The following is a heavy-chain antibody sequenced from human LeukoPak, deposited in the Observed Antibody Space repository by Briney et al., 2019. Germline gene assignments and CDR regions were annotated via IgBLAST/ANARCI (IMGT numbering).Heavy chain of an antibody. V-gene: IGHV3-9*01. CDR1: GFTFDDYA. CDR2: ISWNSGSI. D-gene: IGHD3-10*01. CDR3: ARDLLWFGESGGDP. J-gene: IGHJ5*02. Sequence: PGRSLRLSCAASGFTFDDYAMHWVRQAPGKGLEWVSGISWNSGSIGYADSVKGRFTISRDNAKNSLYLQMNSLRAEDTAVYYCARDLLWFGESGGDPWGQGTLVTV.